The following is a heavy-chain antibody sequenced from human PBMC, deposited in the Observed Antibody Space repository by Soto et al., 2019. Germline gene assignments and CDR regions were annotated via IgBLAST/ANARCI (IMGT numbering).Heavy chain of an antibody. CDR1: GFTFSSYA. CDR3: AKFPRYDFWSGYLDY. CDR2: ISGSGGST. Sequence: EVQLLESGGGLVQPGGSLRLSCAASGFTFSSYAMSWVRQAPGKGLEWVSAISGSGGSTYYADSMKGRFTISRDNSKNTLYLQMNSLRAEDTAVYYCAKFPRYDFWSGYLDYWGQGTLVTVSS. V-gene: IGHV3-23*01. J-gene: IGHJ4*02. D-gene: IGHD3-3*01.